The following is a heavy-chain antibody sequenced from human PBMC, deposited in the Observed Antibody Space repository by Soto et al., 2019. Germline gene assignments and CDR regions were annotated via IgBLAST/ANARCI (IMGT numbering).Heavy chain of an antibody. CDR1: GLNFDDFA. CDR3: AKGRYDFWSPYYFDS. D-gene: IGHD3-3*01. CDR2: ITWNSRVL. V-gene: IGHV3-9*01. Sequence: LRLSCVGTGLNFDDFAMHWVRQAPGKGLEWVSGITWNSRVLAYADSVKGRFTISRDNARNSLYLQMDSLRGEDTALYYCAKGRYDFWSPYYFDSWGQGTLVTVSS. J-gene: IGHJ4*02.